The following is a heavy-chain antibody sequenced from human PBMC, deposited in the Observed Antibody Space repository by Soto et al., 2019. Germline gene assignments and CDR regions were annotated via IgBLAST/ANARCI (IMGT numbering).Heavy chain of an antibody. Sequence: PGGSLRLSCAASGFTFSSYWMSWVRQAPGKGLEWVANIKQDGSEKYYVDSVKGRFTISRDNAKNSLYLQMNSLRAEDTAVYYCARSTTTQTDPPHTYYYYYGMDVWGQGTTVTVSS. J-gene: IGHJ6*02. CDR2: IKQDGSEK. CDR3: ARSTTTQTDPPHTYYYYYGMDV. V-gene: IGHV3-7*04. CDR1: GFTFSSYW. D-gene: IGHD1-7*01.